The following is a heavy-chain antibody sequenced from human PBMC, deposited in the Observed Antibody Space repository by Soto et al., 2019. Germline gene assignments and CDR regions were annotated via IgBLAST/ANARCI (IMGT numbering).Heavy chain of an antibody. CDR3: ARGVLYYYDSSGYPHWFDP. Sequence: EVQLVESGGGLVQPGGSLRLSCAASGFTFNSYEMNWVRQAPGKGLEWVSYISSSGSIIYSADSVKGRFTISRDNAKNSLYLQMNSLRAEDTAVYYCARGVLYYYDSSGYPHWFDPWGQGTLVTVSS. V-gene: IGHV3-48*03. CDR1: GFTFNSYE. J-gene: IGHJ5*02. CDR2: ISSSGSII. D-gene: IGHD3-22*01.